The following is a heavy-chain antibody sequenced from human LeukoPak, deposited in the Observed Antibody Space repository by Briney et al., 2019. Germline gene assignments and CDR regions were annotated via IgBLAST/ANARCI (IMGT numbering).Heavy chain of an antibody. V-gene: IGHV3-23*01. CDR3: AKARGTSGWFFDY. Sequence: PGRSLRLSCAASGLIFSNYAMNWVRQTPGKGLEWVSAISGGSGYTYDTDSVKGRFTISRDNAKNTMYLQMNSLRAEDTAIYYCAKARGTSGWFFDYWGQGTLVTVSS. J-gene: IGHJ4*02. CDR1: GLIFSNYA. D-gene: IGHD6-19*01. CDR2: ISGGSGYT.